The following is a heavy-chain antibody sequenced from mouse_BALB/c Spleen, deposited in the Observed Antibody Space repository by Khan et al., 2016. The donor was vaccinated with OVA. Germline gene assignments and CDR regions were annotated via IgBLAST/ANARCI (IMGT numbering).Heavy chain of an antibody. CDR2: IYPGSANT. V-gene: IGHV1-77*01. D-gene: IGHD2-2*01. CDR3: ARSGSGSFGF. Sequence: QVQLQQPGAELARPGASVKLSCKTSGYTFTDFYINWVKQRTGQGLEWIGDIYPGSANTYYNEKFKGKATLTVDKSSSTAYMQLSSLTSEDSAVYFCARSGSGSFGFWGQETLVTVSA. J-gene: IGHJ3*01. CDR1: GYTFTDFY.